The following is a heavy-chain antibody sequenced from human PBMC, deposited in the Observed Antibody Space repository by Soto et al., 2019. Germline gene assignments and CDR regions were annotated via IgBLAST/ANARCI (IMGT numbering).Heavy chain of an antibody. Sequence: EVQLVESGGGLVQPGGSQRLSCEGSGFTFSSYWMHWVRQAPGKGLVWVSRINRYGSSTSYADSVKGRFTISRDNAKNTVYVQMNSLRAEDTAVYYCARGGDSSYYDSSGYPAAFDIWGQGTMVTVSS. J-gene: IGHJ3*02. V-gene: IGHV3-74*01. D-gene: IGHD3-22*01. CDR3: ARGGDSSYYDSSGYPAAFDI. CDR2: INRYGSST. CDR1: GFTFSSYW.